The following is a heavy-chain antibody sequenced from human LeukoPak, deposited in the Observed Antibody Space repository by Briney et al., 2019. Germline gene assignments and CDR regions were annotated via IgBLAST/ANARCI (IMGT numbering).Heavy chain of an antibody. V-gene: IGHV1-46*01. Sequence: ASVRVSCKASGYTFTSNYIHWVRQAPGQGLEWMGMIYPRDGSTSYAQKFQGRVTVTRDTSTSTVHMELSGLRSEDTAVYYCARDQEGFDYWGQGTLVTVSS. CDR1: GYTFTSNY. CDR2: IYPRDGST. J-gene: IGHJ4*02. CDR3: ARDQEGFDY.